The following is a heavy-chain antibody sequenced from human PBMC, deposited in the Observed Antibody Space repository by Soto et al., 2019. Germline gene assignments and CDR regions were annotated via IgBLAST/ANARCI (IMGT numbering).Heavy chain of an antibody. Sequence: GGSLRLSCAASGFAFYYYNMNWVRQAPGRGLEWVSSISGSGIDIHFTDSVKGRFTISRDNAKTSLCLQMNSLRAEDTAVYYCAREQWLPHYYFDYWGQGTLVTVSS. D-gene: IGHD6-19*01. J-gene: IGHJ4*02. CDR2: ISGSGIDI. V-gene: IGHV3-21*04. CDR3: AREQWLPHYYFDY. CDR1: GFAFYYYN.